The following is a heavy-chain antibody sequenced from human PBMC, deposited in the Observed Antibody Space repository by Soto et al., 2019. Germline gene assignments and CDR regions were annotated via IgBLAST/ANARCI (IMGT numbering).Heavy chain of an antibody. CDR1: GGSISSYY. Sequence: SETLSLTCTVSGGSISSYYWSWIRQPAGKGLEWIGRIYTSGSTNYNPSLKSRVTMSVDTSKNQFSLKLSSVTAADTAVYYCARDRYYYDSSGYLFDYWGQGXLVTVYS. CDR2: IYTSGST. D-gene: IGHD3-22*01. J-gene: IGHJ4*02. V-gene: IGHV4-4*07. CDR3: ARDRYYYDSSGYLFDY.